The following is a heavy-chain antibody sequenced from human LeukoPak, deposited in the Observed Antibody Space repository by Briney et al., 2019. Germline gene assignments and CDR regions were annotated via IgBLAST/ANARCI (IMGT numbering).Heavy chain of an antibody. Sequence: PGGSLRLSCAASGFTFSSYGMHWVRQAPGKGLEWVAFIRYDGSNKYYADSVKGRFTISRDNSKNTLYRQMNSMRAEDTAVYYCAKPTGTQYSSSAPGGYWGQGTLVTVSS. V-gene: IGHV3-30*02. J-gene: IGHJ4*02. CDR3: AKPTGTQYSSSAPGGY. CDR2: IRYDGSNK. CDR1: GFTFSSYG. D-gene: IGHD6-6*01.